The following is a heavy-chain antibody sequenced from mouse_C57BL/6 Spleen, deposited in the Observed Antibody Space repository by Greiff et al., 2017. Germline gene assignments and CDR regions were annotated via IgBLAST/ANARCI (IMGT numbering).Heavy chain of an antibody. Sequence: QVQLQQSGPELVKPGASVKISCKASGYAFSSSWMNWVKQRPGKGLEWIGRIYPGDGDTNYNGKFKGKATLTADKSSSTAYMQLSSLTSEDSAVYFCARETLRQGFAYWGQGTTLTVSS. CDR3: ARETLRQGFAY. D-gene: IGHD2-12*01. V-gene: IGHV1-82*01. CDR2: IYPGDGDT. CDR1: GYAFSSSW. J-gene: IGHJ2*01.